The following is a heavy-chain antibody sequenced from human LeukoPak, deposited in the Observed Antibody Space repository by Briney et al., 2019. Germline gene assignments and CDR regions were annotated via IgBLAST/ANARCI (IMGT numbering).Heavy chain of an antibody. CDR1: GGSISSYY. CDR2: IYYSGST. V-gene: IGHV4-59*01. J-gene: IGHJ1*01. D-gene: IGHD6-6*01. CDR3: ARGQWVPGSALQH. Sequence: SETLSLTCTVSGGSISSYYWNWIRQPPGQGLGWMGYIYYSGSTNYNPSLKSRVTISVDTSKNQFSLKLSSVTAADTAVYYCARGQWVPGSALQHWGQGTLVTVSS.